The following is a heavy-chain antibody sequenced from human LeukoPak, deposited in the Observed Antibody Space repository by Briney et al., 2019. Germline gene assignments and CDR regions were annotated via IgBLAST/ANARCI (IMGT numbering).Heavy chain of an antibody. D-gene: IGHD3-22*01. CDR2: INPNSCGT. CDR3: AREARYDSSGYPGWFDP. CDR1: GYTFTGYY. J-gene: IGHJ5*02. Sequence: ASVTVSCKASGYTFTGYYMHWVRQAPGQGLEWMGWINPNSCGTNYAQKFQGRVTMTRDTSISTAYMDLSRLRSDDAAVYYCAREARYDSSGYPGWFDPWGQGTLVTVSS. V-gene: IGHV1-2*02.